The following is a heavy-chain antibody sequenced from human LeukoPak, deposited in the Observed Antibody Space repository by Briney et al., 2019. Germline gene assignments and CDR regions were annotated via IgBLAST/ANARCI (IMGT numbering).Heavy chain of an antibody. V-gene: IGHV3-23*01. J-gene: IGHJ4*02. CDR2: ISGSAGST. CDR1: GITFSRYG. CDR3: ARIRSGSYYDY. D-gene: IGHD1-26*01. Sequence: GGSLRLSCAASGITFSRYGMSWVRQAPGEGLEWVSVISGSAGSTYYADSVKGRFTISRDNSKNTLSLQMNSLRAEDTSVYYCARIRSGSYYDYWGQGTLVTVSS.